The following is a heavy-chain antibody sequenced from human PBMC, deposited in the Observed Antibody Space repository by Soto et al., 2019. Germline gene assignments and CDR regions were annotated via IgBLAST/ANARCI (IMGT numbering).Heavy chain of an antibody. CDR3: ARVVMTTVPASYYYGMDV. V-gene: IGHV1-69*09. CDR2: VIHFIGIA. CDR1: GGTFSSYA. J-gene: IGHJ6*02. Sequence: QVQLVQSGAEVKKPGSSVTVSCKASGGTFSSYAISWVRQAPGQGLEWMGRVIHFIGIANDAQKFHGRVTMTADASPSTAYMELTSLRSEDTAVYYCARVVMTTVPASYYYGMDVWGQGTTVTVSS. D-gene: IGHD4-4*01.